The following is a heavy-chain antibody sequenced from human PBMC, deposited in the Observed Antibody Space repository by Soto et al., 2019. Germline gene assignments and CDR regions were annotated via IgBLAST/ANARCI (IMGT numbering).Heavy chain of an antibody. CDR1: GGSISSYY. D-gene: IGHD1-20*01. CDR3: ARLVYRDAFDI. V-gene: IGHV4-59*08. CDR2: IYYIGST. Sequence: SETLSLTCTVSGGSISSYYWSWIRQPPGKGLEWIWYIYYIGSTNYNPSLKSRVTISLDTSKNQFSLKLSSVTAADTAVYYCARLVYRDAFDIWGQGTMVTVSS. J-gene: IGHJ3*02.